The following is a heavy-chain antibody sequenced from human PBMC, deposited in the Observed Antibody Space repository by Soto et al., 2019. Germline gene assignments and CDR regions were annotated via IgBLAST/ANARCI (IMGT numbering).Heavy chain of an antibody. V-gene: IGHV4-39*01. CDR2: VYYRGRS. CDR1: GGSVSNSNYY. CDR3: VSQRTSVLTQAYFDY. Sequence: ASETLSLTCTVSGGSVSNSNYYWGWIRQTPGKGLEWIGSVYYRGRSYSKSSVKSRVTISVDTSKNQFSLNLNSVTASDTAVYYCVSQRTSVLTQAYFDYWGPGALVTVSS. J-gene: IGHJ4*02. D-gene: IGHD2-8*01.